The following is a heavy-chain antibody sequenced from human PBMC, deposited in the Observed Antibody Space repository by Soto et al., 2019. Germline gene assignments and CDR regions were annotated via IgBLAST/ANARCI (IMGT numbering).Heavy chain of an antibody. D-gene: IGHD3-10*01. Sequence: GASVKVSCKASGYTFTSYGISWVRQAPGQGLEWMGWISAYNGNTNYAQKLQGRVTMTTDTSTSTAYMELRSLRSDDTAVYYCASGPQRGWFGEGYYYGRGVWGRETTVTVSS. CDR1: GYTFTSYG. J-gene: IGHJ6*01. CDR2: ISAYNGNT. V-gene: IGHV1-18*01. CDR3: ASGPQRGWFGEGYYYGRGV.